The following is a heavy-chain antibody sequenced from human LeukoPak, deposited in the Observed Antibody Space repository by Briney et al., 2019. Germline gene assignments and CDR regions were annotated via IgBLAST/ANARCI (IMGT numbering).Heavy chain of an antibody. J-gene: IGHJ4*02. D-gene: IGHD5-18*01. Sequence: SETLSLTCAVYGGSFSGYYWSWIRQPPGKGLEWIGEINHSGSTNYNPSLKSRVTISVDTSKNQFSLKLSSVTAADTAVYYCARVAPDTAMEGFDYWGQGTLVTVSS. CDR2: INHSGST. CDR3: ARVAPDTAMEGFDY. V-gene: IGHV4-34*01. CDR1: GGSFSGYY.